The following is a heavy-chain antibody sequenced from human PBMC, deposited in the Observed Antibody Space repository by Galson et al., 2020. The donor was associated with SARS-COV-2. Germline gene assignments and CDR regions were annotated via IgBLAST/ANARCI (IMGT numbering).Heavy chain of an antibody. J-gene: IGHJ4*02. V-gene: IGHV3-74*01. Sequence: GGSLRLSCAVSGFTFSNHWMHWVRQAPGKGLVWVSRIYSEGSSTSYADSVKGRFTISGDNAKNTLCLQMNSLRAEDTAVYYCARGDMGNDYFDYWGQGTLVTVSS. CDR3: ARGDMGNDYFDY. CDR2: IYSEGSST. CDR1: GFTFSNHW. D-gene: IGHD7-27*01.